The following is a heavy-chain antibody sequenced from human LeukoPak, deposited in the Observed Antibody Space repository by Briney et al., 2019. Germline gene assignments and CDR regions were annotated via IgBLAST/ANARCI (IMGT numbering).Heavy chain of an antibody. CDR2: IYYSGST. CDR3: ARDRARYYDFWSGESL. D-gene: IGHD3-3*01. J-gene: IGHJ4*02. Sequence: SETLSLTCTVSGGSVSSGSYYWSWIRQPPGKGLEWIGYIYYSGSTNYNPSLKSRVTISVDTSKNQFSLKLSSVTAADTAVYYCARDRARYYDFWSGESLWGQGTLVTVSS. V-gene: IGHV4-61*01. CDR1: GGSVSSGSYY.